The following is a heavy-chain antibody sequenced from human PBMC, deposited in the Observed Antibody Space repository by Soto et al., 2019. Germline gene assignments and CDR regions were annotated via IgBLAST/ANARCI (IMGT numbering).Heavy chain of an antibody. Sequence: ASVKVSCKPSGYTFNTYYLQWVRQAPGQALEWMGVIHPSGGGTTYAQKFLGRVTVTRDTSTSTVFMELSSLRSDDTAVYYCARGGHIAVVTASFDYWGQGTLVTVS. V-gene: IGHV1-46*02. J-gene: IGHJ4*02. CDR3: ARGGHIAVVTASFDY. D-gene: IGHD2-21*02. CDR2: IHPSGGGT. CDR1: GYTFNTYY.